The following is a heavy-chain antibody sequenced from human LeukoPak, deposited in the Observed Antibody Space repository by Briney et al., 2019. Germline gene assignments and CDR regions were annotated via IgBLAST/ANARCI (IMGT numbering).Heavy chain of an antibody. CDR2: ITENGDNT. Sequence: AGGSLRLSCAASGFTFSSYAMSWVRQAPGKGLEWVSGITENGDNTYYADSVKGRFTISRDNSKNTLYLQMNSLRAEDTAVYYCAKRDSSGSYEGDYWGQGTLVTFSS. V-gene: IGHV3-23*01. D-gene: IGHD1-26*01. CDR1: GFTFSSYA. J-gene: IGHJ4*02. CDR3: AKRDSSGSYEGDY.